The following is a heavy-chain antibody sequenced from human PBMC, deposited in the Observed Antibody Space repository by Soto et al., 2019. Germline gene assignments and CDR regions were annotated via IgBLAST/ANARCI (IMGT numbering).Heavy chain of an antibody. CDR3: AKYGRGSGSHYNSFGY. V-gene: IGHV3-53*01. Sequence: EVQLVESGGGLIQPGGSLKLSCAASGFTVGNNYMSWVRQAPGKGLEWVSLIYSTGTTKYADSVKGRFTVSRDNAKNTLYLQMYSLRAEDTAVYYCAKYGRGSGSHYNSFGYWGQGTLVTVSS. CDR2: IYSTGTT. CDR1: GFTVGNNY. D-gene: IGHD3-10*01. J-gene: IGHJ4*02.